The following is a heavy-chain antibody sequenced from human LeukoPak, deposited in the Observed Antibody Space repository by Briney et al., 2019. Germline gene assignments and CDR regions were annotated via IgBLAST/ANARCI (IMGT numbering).Heavy chain of an antibody. Sequence: GGSLRLSCAASGFTFSRYAMHWVRQAPGKGLEWVTVISSDGGNKYYADSVKGRFTISRDNSMNTLFLQMNSLGPEDTAVYYCARVLGQLPPQWGQGTLVTVSS. D-gene: IGHD4-23*01. J-gene: IGHJ4*02. CDR3: ARVLGQLPPQ. CDR2: ISSDGGNK. V-gene: IGHV3-30*04. CDR1: GFTFSRYA.